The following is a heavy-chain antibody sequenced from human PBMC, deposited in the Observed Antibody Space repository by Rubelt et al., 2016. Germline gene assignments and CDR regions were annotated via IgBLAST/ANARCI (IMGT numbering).Heavy chain of an antibody. V-gene: IGHV3-48*01. CDR2: ISSSGTTV. CDR3: ARDGSGSIY. Sequence: VQLVESGGGVVQPGRSLRLSCAASGFTFSSYSMNWVRPAPGKGLEWVSYISSSGTTVDYAESVMGRFTISRDNATNSLYMQMNSLRAEDTAVYYCARDGSGSIYWGQGALVTVSS. D-gene: IGHD6-19*01. J-gene: IGHJ4*02. CDR1: GFTFSSYS.